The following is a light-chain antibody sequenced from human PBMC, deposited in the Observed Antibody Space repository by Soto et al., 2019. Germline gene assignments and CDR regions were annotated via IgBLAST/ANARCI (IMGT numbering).Light chain of an antibody. CDR3: QQYNNGPPWT. J-gene: IGKJ1*01. Sequence: AIPQSPAPLSVSPGERATLSCRASQSVSSNLAWHQQQPRQAPRPLRSGASTRATGIPARISGSGAGTEFTLTISSRQYAEFAVNYCQQYNNGPPWTCGQGTKGDI. V-gene: IGKV3-15*01. CDR1: QSVSSN. CDR2: GAS.